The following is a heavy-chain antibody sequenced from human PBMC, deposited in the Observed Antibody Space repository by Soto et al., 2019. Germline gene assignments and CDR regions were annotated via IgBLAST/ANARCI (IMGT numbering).Heavy chain of an antibody. D-gene: IGHD4-4*01. CDR3: AKVQATPDWYLDL. Sequence: EVQLVESGGGLVQPGGSLRLSCAASGFIVSNNYMTWVRQAPGKGLEWVSIIYSGGTTYYAGAVKGRFSISRDDSKNTLYLQLNNLRAEDTAVYYCAKVQATPDWYLDLWGRGTLVTVSS. V-gene: IGHV3-66*01. CDR2: IYSGGTT. J-gene: IGHJ2*01. CDR1: GFIVSNNY.